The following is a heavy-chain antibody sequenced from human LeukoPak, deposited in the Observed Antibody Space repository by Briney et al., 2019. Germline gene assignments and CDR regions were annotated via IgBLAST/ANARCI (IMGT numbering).Heavy chain of an antibody. CDR2: IYPSGTT. CDR1: GGSISSGGYY. J-gene: IGHJ5*02. V-gene: IGHV4-61*02. Sequence: SETLSLTCTVPGGSISSGGYYWTWIRQPAGKGLEWIGRIYPSGTTNYNPSLKSRLTISVDTSKNQFSLKLSSVTAADTAVYYCARDYCTITTCYNWFDPWGQGTLVTVSS. CDR3: ARDYCTITTCYNWFDP. D-gene: IGHD2-2*01.